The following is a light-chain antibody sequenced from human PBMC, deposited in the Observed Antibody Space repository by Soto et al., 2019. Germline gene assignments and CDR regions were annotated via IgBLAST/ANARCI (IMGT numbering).Light chain of an antibody. J-gene: IGKJ4*01. CDR3: QQYNNWPLT. V-gene: IGKV3-15*01. CDR1: QSVSSN. Sequence: EIVMTQSPATLSVSPGERATLSCRASQSVSSNLAWYQQKPGQAPRLLIYGASTGATGSPARFSGSGSGTEFTLNIGSLQSEDFAVYYCQQYNNWPLTFGGGTKVDIK. CDR2: GAS.